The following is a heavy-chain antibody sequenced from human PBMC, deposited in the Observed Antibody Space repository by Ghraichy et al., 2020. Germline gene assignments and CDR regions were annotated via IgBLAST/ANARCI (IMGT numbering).Heavy chain of an antibody. D-gene: IGHD1-26*01. V-gene: IGHV3-13*01. J-gene: IGHJ4*02. CDR2: IGTAGDT. CDR3: ARGGFYSGSYYAKYDY. CDR1: GFTFSSYD. Sequence: GGSLRLSCAASGFTFSSYDMHWVRQATGKGLEWVSAIGTAGDTYYPGSVKGRFTISRENAKNSLYLQMNSLRAGDTAVYYCARGGFYSGSYYAKYDYWGQGTLVTVSS.